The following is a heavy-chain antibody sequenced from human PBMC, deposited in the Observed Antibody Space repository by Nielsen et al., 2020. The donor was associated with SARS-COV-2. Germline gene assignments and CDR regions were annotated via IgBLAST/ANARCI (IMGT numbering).Heavy chain of an antibody. CDR1: GFSFSGSA. V-gene: IGHV3-73*01. D-gene: IGHD1-26*01. CDR2: VRSKANNYAT. CDR3: TRGPRRVVGATIDY. Sequence: GESLKISCAASGFSFSGSAINWVRQASGKGLEWIGRVRSKANNYATIYAASVKDRFTVSRDDSKNTAYLQMNSLKTEDTAVYYCTRGPRRVVGATIDYWGQGTLVTVSS. J-gene: IGHJ4*02.